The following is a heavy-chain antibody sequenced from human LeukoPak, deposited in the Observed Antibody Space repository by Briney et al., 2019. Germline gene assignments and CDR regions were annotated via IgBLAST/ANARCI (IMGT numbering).Heavy chain of an antibody. V-gene: IGHV1-2*02. CDR1: GYTFTGYY. CDR3: ARTRVGTYSSGWYSHGYYFDY. J-gene: IGHJ4*02. D-gene: IGHD6-19*01. Sequence: ASVKVSCTASGYTFTGYYMHWVRQAPGQGLEWMGWINPNSGGTNYAQKFQGRVTMTRDTSISTAYMELSRLRSDDTAVYYCARTRVGTYSSGWYSHGYYFDYWGQGTLVTVSS. CDR2: INPNSGGT.